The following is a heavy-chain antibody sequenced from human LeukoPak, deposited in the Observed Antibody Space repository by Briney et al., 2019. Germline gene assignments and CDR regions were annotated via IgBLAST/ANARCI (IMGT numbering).Heavy chain of an antibody. V-gene: IGHV4-59*12. D-gene: IGHD1-26*01. CDR3: AGGISGSYGLLFDY. J-gene: IGHJ4*02. CDR2: IYYTGNT. Sequence: SETLSLTCTVSGASLRNYYWNWLRQTPGKGLEWIGFIYYTGNTNYNPSLKSRVTMSVDTSKNQFSLKLSSVTAADTAVYYCAGGISGSYGLLFDYWGQGTLVTVSS. CDR1: GASLRNYY.